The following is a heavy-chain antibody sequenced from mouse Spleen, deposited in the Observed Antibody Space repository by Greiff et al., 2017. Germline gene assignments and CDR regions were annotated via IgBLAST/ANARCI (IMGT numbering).Heavy chain of an antibody. J-gene: IGHJ3*01. CDR3: ARDSSGGFAY. V-gene: IGHV1S126*01. CDR2: IDPSDSET. D-gene: IGHD3-2*01. CDR1: GYSFTSYW. Sequence: QVQLQQSGPQLVRPGASVKISCKASGYSFTSYWMHWVKQRPGQGLEWIGMIDPSDSETRLNQKFKDKATLTVDKSSSTAYMQLSSPTSEDSAVYYCARDSSGGFAYWGQGTLVTVSA.